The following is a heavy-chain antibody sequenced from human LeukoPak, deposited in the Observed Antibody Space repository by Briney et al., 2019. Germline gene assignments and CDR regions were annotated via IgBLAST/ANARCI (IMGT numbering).Heavy chain of an antibody. CDR2: FDPEDGET. J-gene: IGHJ6*02. CDR3: AIRIRYYYGSGSPDYYYYGMGV. V-gene: IGHV1-24*01. D-gene: IGHD3-10*01. Sequence: ASVKVSCKVSGYTLTELSMHWVRQAPGKGLEWMGGFDPEDGETIYAQKFQGRVTMTEDTSTDTAYMELSSLRSEDTAVYYYAIRIRYYYGSGSPDYYYYGMGVWGQGTTVTVSS. CDR1: GYTLTELS.